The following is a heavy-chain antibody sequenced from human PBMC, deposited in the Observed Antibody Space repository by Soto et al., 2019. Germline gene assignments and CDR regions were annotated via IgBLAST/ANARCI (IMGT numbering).Heavy chain of an antibody. CDR2: IYYSGST. J-gene: IGHJ4*02. D-gene: IGHD2-15*01. Sequence: QVQLQESGPGLVKPSQTLSLTCSVSGGSISSGDYYWSWIRQPPGKGLEWIGYIYYSGSTYYNPSLKSRVTISVDTSKNQFSLKLSSVTAADTAVYYCAREGYCSGGSCYSNLDYWGQGTLVTVSS. CDR3: AREGYCSGGSCYSNLDY. CDR1: GGSISSGDYY. V-gene: IGHV4-30-4*01.